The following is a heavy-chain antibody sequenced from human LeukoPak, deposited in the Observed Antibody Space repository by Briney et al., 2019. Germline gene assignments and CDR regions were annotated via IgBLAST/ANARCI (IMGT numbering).Heavy chain of an antibody. J-gene: IGHJ4*02. V-gene: IGHV3-30-3*01. Sequence: GGSLRLSCAASGFTFSSYAMHWVRQAPGKVLEWVAVISYDGSNKYYADSVKGRFTISRDNSKNTLYLQMNSLRAEDTAVYYCARDQALLWFGELFDYWGQGTLVTVSS. CDR1: GFTFSSYA. CDR3: ARDQALLWFGELFDY. D-gene: IGHD3-10*01. CDR2: ISYDGSNK.